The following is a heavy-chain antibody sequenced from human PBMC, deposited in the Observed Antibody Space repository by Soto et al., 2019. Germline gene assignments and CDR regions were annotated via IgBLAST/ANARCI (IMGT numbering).Heavy chain of an antibody. CDR2: INPNSGGT. CDR1: GGTFSSYA. CDR3: ARFSSIAAREGKTYEDY. Sequence: GASVKVSCKAPGGTFSSYAISWVRQAPGQGLEWMGWINPNSGGTNYAQKFQGWVTMTRDTSISTAYMELSRLRSDDTAVYYCARFSSIAAREGKTYEDYWGQGTLVTVSS. J-gene: IGHJ4*02. V-gene: IGHV1-2*04. D-gene: IGHD6-6*01.